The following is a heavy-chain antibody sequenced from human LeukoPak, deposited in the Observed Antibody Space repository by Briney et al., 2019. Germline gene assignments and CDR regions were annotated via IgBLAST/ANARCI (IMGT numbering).Heavy chain of an antibody. CDR3: AKDLRRDYDFWSGYSPLDY. CDR2: ISSSSSYI. Sequence: GGSLRLSCAASGFTFSSYSMNWVRQAPGKGLEWVPSISSSSSYIYYADSVKGRFTISRDNAKNSLYLQMNSLRAEDTAVYYCAKDLRRDYDFWSGYSPLDYWGQGTLVTVSS. J-gene: IGHJ4*02. D-gene: IGHD3-3*01. V-gene: IGHV3-21*01. CDR1: GFTFSSYS.